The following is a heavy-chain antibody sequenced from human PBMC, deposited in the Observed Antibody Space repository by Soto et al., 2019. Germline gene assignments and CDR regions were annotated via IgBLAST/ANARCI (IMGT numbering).Heavy chain of an antibody. J-gene: IGHJ4*02. CDR1: GFSLSTNGVA. CDR3: THTSGHSSTGADN. D-gene: IGHD6-19*01. Sequence: QITLRESGPALVKPTQTLTLTCTFSGFSLSTNGVAVGWIRQPPGKALEWLALIFWDDDARYSPSLKSRLTITKDTPKHQVVLIMTNIDPVDTGTYYRTHTSGHSSTGADNWGQGTQVTVSS. CDR2: IFWDDDA. V-gene: IGHV2-5*02.